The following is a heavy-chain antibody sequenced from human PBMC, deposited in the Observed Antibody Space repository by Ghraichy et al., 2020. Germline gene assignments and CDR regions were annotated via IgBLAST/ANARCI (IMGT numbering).Heavy chain of an antibody. J-gene: IGHJ4*02. Sequence: GESLNISCAASGFTFSSYGMHWVRQAPGKGLEWVAVIWYDGSNKYYADSVKGRFTISRDNSKNTLYLQMNSLRVEDTAVYYCARDPSLTFGQTYYFDYWGQGTLVTVSS. CDR1: GFTFSSYG. CDR3: ARDPSLTFGQTYYFDY. V-gene: IGHV3-33*08. D-gene: IGHD3-16*01. CDR2: IWYDGSNK.